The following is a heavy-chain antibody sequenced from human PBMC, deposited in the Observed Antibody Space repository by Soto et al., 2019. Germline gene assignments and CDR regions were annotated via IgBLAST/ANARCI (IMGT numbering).Heavy chain of an antibody. CDR3: ARVQMATLYFDS. D-gene: IGHD5-12*01. CDR2: VYYSGTH. CDR1: GSSISGFY. V-gene: IGHV4-59*01. Sequence: QVQLQESGPGLVKPSETLSLTCTVSGSSISGFYWSWVRQPPGKGLEWIGYVYYSGTHNYNPSLKSRLTISIDTPKNQLSLKLSSVTAADTAVYYCARVQMATLYFDSWGQGTLVTVSS. J-gene: IGHJ4*02.